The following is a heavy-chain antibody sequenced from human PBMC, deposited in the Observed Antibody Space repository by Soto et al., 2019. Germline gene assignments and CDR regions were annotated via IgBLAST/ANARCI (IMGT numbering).Heavy chain of an antibody. CDR3: ATPEYSKHLDYYYGMDV. V-gene: IGHV3-53*01. CDR2: IYSGGTT. J-gene: IGHJ6*02. D-gene: IGHD4-4*01. CDR1: GFTVRSNY. Sequence: PGGSLRLSCTASGFTVRSNYMSWVRQAPGKGLEWASVIYSGGTTYYADSVQGRFTISRDISKNTLYLQMNSLRAEDTAVYYCATPEYSKHLDYYYGMDVWGQGTTVTVSS.